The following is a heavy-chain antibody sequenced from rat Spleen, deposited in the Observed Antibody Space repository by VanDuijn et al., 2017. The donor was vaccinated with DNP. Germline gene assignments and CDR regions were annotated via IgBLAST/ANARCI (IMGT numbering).Heavy chain of an antibody. D-gene: IGHD1-11*01. V-gene: IGHV5-46*01. CDR2: ITSAGGT. CDR3: AHSDGSYGFAY. CDR1: GFAFSTFP. Sequence: EVQLAESGGGLVPPGRSMQLSCVASGFAFSTFPMAWVRQAPMKGLEWVATITSAGGTYYRDSVKGRFTVSRDDAMNTLFLQMDSLRSDDTATYYCAHSDGSYGFAYWGQGVMVTVSS. J-gene: IGHJ2*01.